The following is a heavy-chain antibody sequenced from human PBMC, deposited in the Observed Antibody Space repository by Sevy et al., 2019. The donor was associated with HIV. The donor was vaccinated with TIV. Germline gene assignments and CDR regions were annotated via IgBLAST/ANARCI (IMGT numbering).Heavy chain of an antibody. D-gene: IGHD6-13*01. CDR1: GFTFSSYA. CDR2: ISSSSSHI. V-gene: IGHV3-21*01. Sequence: GGSLRLSCAASGFTFSSYAMNWVRQAPGKGLEWVSSISSSSSHIYAADSMKGRFTISRDNAKNALFLQMNSLRAEDTAIYYGAREAADDPDFYYYGMDVWGQGTTVTVSS. J-gene: IGHJ6*02. CDR3: AREAADDPDFYYYGMDV.